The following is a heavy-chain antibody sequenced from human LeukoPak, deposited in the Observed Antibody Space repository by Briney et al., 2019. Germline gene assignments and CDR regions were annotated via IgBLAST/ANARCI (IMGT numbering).Heavy chain of an antibody. Sequence: SETLSLTCTVSGGSISSSSYYWGWIRQPPGKGLEWIGSIYYSGSTYYNPSLKSRVTISVDTSKNQFSLKLSSVTAADTAVYYCARMLRYFDWLYSPSDRFDYWGQGTLVTVSS. V-gene: IGHV4-39*07. D-gene: IGHD3-9*01. J-gene: IGHJ4*02. CDR2: IYYSGST. CDR3: ARMLRYFDWLYSPSDRFDY. CDR1: GGSISSSSYY.